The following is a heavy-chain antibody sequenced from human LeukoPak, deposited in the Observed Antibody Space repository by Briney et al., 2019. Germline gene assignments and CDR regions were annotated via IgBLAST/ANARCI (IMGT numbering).Heavy chain of an antibody. J-gene: IGHJ5*02. CDR3: ARDRSGSSNWFDP. CDR1: GFTFSSYS. Sequence: GGSLRLSCAASGFTFSSYSMNWVRQAPGKGLEWVSSIRSSSTDIYYADSVRGRFTISRDDAKNSLYLQMNSLRAQDTAVYYCARDRSGSSNWFDPWGQGTLVTVSS. V-gene: IGHV3-21*01. CDR2: IRSSSTDI. D-gene: IGHD5-12*01.